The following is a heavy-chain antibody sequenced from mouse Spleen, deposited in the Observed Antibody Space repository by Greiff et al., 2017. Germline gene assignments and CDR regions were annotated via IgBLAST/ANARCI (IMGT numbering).Heavy chain of an antibody. CDR2: IWSDGST. J-gene: IGHJ4*01. CDR3: ARHCDYSYAMDY. CDR1: GFSLTSSG. V-gene: IGHV2-6-1*01. D-gene: IGHD2-4*01. Sequence: QVQLKESGPGLVAPSQSLSITCTVSGFSLTSSGVHWVRPPPGKGLEWLVVIWSDGSTTYNSALKSRLSISKDNSKSQVFLKMNSLQTDDTAMYYCARHCDYSYAMDYWGQGTSVTVSS.